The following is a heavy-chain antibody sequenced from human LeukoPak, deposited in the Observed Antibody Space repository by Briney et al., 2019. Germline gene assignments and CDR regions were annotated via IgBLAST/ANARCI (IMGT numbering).Heavy chain of an antibody. D-gene: IGHD3-10*01. CDR1: GFTFSSYG. V-gene: IGHV3-30*18. CDR2: ISYDGSNK. CDR3: AKSGEYYGSGSYYGY. Sequence: PGGSLRLSCAASGFTFSSYGMHWVRQAPGKGLEWVAVISYDGSNKYYADSVKGRFTISRDNSKNTLYLQMNSLRAEDTAVYYCAKSGEYYGSGSYYGYWGQGTLVTVSS. J-gene: IGHJ4*02.